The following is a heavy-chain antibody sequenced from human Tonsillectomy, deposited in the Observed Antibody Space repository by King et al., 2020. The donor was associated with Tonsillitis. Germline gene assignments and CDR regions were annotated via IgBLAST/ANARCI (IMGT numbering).Heavy chain of an antibody. CDR3: ARDPAPYGNWYFDL. Sequence: QLVQSGAEVKKPGASVKVSCKASGYTFTGYYLHWLRQAPGQGLEWMGWIDPNSGGTNYAQKFQGRVTMTRDTSISTAYMELSRLTSDDTAVYYCARDPAPYGNWYFDLWGRGTLVTVSS. J-gene: IGHJ2*01. CDR2: IDPNSGGT. D-gene: IGHD3-10*01. V-gene: IGHV1-2*02. CDR1: GYTFTGYY.